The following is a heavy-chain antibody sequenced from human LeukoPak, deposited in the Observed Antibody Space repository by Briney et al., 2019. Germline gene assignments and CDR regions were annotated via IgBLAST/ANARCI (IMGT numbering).Heavy chain of an antibody. CDR1: GFTFSDYY. CDR3: VKTARHHDY. CDR2: ISGSGSDI. J-gene: IGHJ4*02. V-gene: IGHV3-11*01. Sequence: GGSLRLSCAASGFTFSDYYMSWIRQAPGKGLECLSFISGSGSDINYVDSVKGRFTVSRDNAKNSLYLQMNSLRAEDTAVYYCVKTARHHDYWGQGTLVTVSS.